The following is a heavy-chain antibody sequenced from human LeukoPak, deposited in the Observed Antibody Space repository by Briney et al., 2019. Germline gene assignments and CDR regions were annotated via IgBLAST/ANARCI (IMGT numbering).Heavy chain of an antibody. CDR3: ASRGTSYGSGTYFGA. V-gene: IGHV3-53*01. CDR1: GFTVSSTY. D-gene: IGHD3-10*01. Sequence: SGGSLRLSCLLSGFTVSSTYVSRVRQAPGKGLEWVSVIYSGGSTYYTDSVKGRFTISRDNSKNTVYLQMNSLRAEDTAVYYCASRGTSYGSGTYFGAWGQGTLVTVSA. CDR2: IYSGGST. J-gene: IGHJ4*02.